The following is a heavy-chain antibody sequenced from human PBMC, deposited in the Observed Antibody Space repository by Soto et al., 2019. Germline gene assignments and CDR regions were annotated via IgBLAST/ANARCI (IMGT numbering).Heavy chain of an antibody. CDR1: GGTFSSYA. CDR3: ARDSPYSSSWYDLNWFDP. CDR2: IIPIFGTA. Sequence: SVKVSCKASGGTFSSYAITWVRQAPGQGLEWMGGIIPIFGTANYAQKFQARVTITADESTSTAYMELSSLRDEDTAVYYCARDSPYSSSWYDLNWFDPWGRGTLVTSPQ. D-gene: IGHD6-13*01. J-gene: IGHJ5*02. V-gene: IGHV1-69*13.